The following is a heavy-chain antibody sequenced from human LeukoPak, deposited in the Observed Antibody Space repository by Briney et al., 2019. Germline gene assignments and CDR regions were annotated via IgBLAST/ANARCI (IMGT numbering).Heavy chain of an antibody. Sequence: GESLKISCKGSGYSFTSYWIGWVRQMPGKGLERMGIIYPGDSDTRYSPSFQGQVTISADKSISTAYLQWSSLKASDTAMYYCARGRGYGGNSRYFDYWGQGTLVTVSS. V-gene: IGHV5-51*01. CDR1: GYSFTSYW. D-gene: IGHD4-23*01. CDR3: ARGRGYGGNSRYFDY. J-gene: IGHJ4*02. CDR2: IYPGDSDT.